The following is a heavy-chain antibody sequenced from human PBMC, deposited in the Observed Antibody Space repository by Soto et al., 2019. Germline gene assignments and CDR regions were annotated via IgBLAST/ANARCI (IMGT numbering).Heavy chain of an antibody. D-gene: IGHD3-10*01. CDR1: GFTFSGSA. CDR2: IRSKANSYAT. J-gene: IGHJ6*02. V-gene: IGHV3-73*02. CDR3: TRPSSPNGSGSYYKGYYYYYGMDV. Sequence: EVQLVESGGGLVQHGGSLKLSCAASGFTFSGSAMHWVRQASGKGLEWVGRIRSKANSYATAYAASVKGRFTISRDDSKNTAYLQMNSLKTEDTAVYYCTRPSSPNGSGSYYKGYYYYYGMDVWGQGTTVTVSS.